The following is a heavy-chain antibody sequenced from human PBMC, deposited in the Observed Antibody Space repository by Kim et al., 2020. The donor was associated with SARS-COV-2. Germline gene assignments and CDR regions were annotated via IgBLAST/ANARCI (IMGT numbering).Heavy chain of an antibody. Sequence: ASVKVSCKASGYTFTSYAMHWVRQAPGQRLEWMGWINAGNGNTKYSQKFQGRVTITRDTSASTAYMELSSLRSEDTAVYYCARGGEQWLGIDAFDIWGQGTMVTVSS. CDR3: ARGGEQWLGIDAFDI. CDR1: GYTFTSYA. V-gene: IGHV1-3*01. D-gene: IGHD6-19*01. J-gene: IGHJ3*02. CDR2: INAGNGNT.